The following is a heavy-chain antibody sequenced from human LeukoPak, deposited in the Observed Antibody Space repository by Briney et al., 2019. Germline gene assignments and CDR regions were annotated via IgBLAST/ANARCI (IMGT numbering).Heavy chain of an antibody. D-gene: IGHD6-13*01. CDR1: GGSISSGGYY. V-gene: IGHV4-30-2*01. CDR2: IYHSGST. CDR3: ARRGPPRIAAAWE. J-gene: IGHJ4*02. Sequence: SETLSLTCTVSGGSISSGGYYWSWIRQPPGKGLEWIGYIYHSGSTYYNPSLKSRVTISVDTSKNQFSLKLSSVTAADTAVYYCARRGPPRIAAAWEWGQGTLVTVSS.